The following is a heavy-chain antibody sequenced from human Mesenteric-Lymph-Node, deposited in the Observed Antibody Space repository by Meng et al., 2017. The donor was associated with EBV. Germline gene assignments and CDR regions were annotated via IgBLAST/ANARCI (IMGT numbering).Heavy chain of an antibody. J-gene: IGHJ4*02. Sequence: QVQLQEAGLGLVQASEARSFCCTVGYVSVSSGRYYWSWIRQPPGKGLEWIGYSYYSESTHYSPSLKSRVTISVDTSKRQVALKLRSMTAADTAVNYCSTGWGKANYWGQGTLVTVSS. CDR2: SYYSEST. V-gene: IGHV4-61*01. CDR1: YVSVSSGRYY. D-gene: IGHD3-16*01. CDR3: STGWGKANY.